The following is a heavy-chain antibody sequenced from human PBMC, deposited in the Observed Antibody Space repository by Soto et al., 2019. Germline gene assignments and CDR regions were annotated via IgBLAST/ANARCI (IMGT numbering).Heavy chain of an antibody. CDR1: GGTFSSYA. CDR3: ANRYYDFWSGPGQPTISPDHWFDP. D-gene: IGHD3-3*01. CDR2: IIPIFGTA. Sequence: GASVKVSCKASGGTFSSYAISWVRQAPGQGLEWMGGIIPIFGTANYAQKFQGRVTITADESTSTAYMELSSLRSEDTAVYYCANRYYDFWSGPGQPTISPDHWFDPWGQGTLVTVSS. J-gene: IGHJ5*02. V-gene: IGHV1-69*13.